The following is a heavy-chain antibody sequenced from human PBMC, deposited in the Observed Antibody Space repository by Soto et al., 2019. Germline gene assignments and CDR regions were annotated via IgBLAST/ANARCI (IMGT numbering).Heavy chain of an antibody. J-gene: IGHJ6*02. CDR1: SGSFSGYY. V-gene: IGHV4-34*01. CDR2: INHSGST. Sequence: SETLSLTCAVYSGSFSGYYWSWIRQPPGKGLEWIGEINHSGSTNYNPSLKSRVTISVDTSKNQFSLKLSSVTAADTAVYYCARGRGRGSGSYYKPNYYYGMDVWGQGTTVTVSS. CDR3: ARGRGRGSGSYYKPNYYYGMDV. D-gene: IGHD3-10*01.